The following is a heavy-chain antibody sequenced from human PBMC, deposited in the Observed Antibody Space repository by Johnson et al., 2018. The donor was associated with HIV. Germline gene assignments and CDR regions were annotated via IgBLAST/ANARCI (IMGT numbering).Heavy chain of an antibody. D-gene: IGHD3-22*01. CDR3: ATHQPEGYYYNKYAFDV. CDR1: GFTFDDYA. CDR2: IGGSGVNT. V-gene: IGHV3-23*04. J-gene: IGHJ3*01. Sequence: VQLVESGGGLVQPGRSLRLSCAASGFTFDDYAMHWVRQAPGKGLEWVSGIGGSGVNTYYADSVKGRFTISRDNSKNTLYLQMNSLRAEDTALYYCATHQPEGYYYNKYAFDVWGQGTMVTVSS.